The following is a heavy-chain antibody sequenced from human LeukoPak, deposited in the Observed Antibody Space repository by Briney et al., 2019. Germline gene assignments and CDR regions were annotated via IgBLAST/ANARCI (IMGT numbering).Heavy chain of an antibody. CDR3: ARHTGDFCSRYFHY. D-gene: IGHD3-3*01. CDR1: GDTFKSNG. J-gene: IGHJ4*02. Sequence: ASVTVSCKTSGDTFKSNGISWVRQAPGQGLEWMGWISVQNGNTFYEQKFQGRVTMNTETSTSTDYMELRSLTSDNTRVYYCARHTGDFCSRYFHYWGQASVVTVSS. V-gene: IGHV1-18*01. CDR2: ISVQNGNT.